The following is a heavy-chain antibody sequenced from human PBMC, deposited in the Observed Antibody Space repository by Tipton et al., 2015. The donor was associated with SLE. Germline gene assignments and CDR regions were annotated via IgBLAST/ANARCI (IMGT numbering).Heavy chain of an antibody. Sequence: TLSLTCAVYGGSFSGYYWSWIRQPPGKGLEWIGEINHSGSTNYNPSLKSRVTISVDTSKNQFSLKLSSVTAADTAVYYCARDSSGCVSFDYWGQGTLVTVSS. CDR1: GGSFSGYY. CDR3: ARDSSGCVSFDY. CDR2: INHSGST. J-gene: IGHJ4*02. V-gene: IGHV4-34*01. D-gene: IGHD6-19*01.